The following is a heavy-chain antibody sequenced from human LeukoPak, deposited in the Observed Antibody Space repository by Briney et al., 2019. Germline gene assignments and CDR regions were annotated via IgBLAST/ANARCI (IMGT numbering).Heavy chain of an antibody. CDR2: IYYTGVT. D-gene: IGHD4-23*01. CDR3: ARERSSSGGHSWFDP. Sequence: PSETLSLTCTVSGGYIITSGHYWGWIRQPPGKGLEWIGSIYYTGVTSTNPFFRSRMSISVDTSKSQFSLNLTSVTAADAAVYYCARERSSSGGHSWFDPWGQGTLVAVSS. CDR1: GGYIITSGHY. V-gene: IGHV4-39*07. J-gene: IGHJ5*02.